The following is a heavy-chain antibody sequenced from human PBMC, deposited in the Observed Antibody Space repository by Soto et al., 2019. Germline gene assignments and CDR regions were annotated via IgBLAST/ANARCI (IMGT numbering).Heavy chain of an antibody. Sequence: QDQGKGLEWVAVVSYDGSFKYYADSVKGRFTISRDNSKNTLYLQMNSLRPEDTALYYCAKDSDQLLFDYYYYGMDVWGQGTTVTVSS. J-gene: IGHJ6*02. CDR3: AKDSDQLLFDYYYYGMDV. V-gene: IGHV3-30*18. D-gene: IGHD2-2*01. CDR2: VSYDGSFK.